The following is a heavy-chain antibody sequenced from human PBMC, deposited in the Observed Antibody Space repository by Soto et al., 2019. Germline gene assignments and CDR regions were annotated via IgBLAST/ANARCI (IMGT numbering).Heavy chain of an antibody. CDR1: GLTVSNNY. CDR3: ARVNYYGSGTFYKPHYYYGMDV. D-gene: IGHD3-10*01. V-gene: IGHV3-53*01. Sequence: PGGSLRLSCAASGLTVSNNYMAWVRQAPGKGLEWVSIIYSGGSTYHADSVQGRFTLSRDTSKNTLFLQMNSLRVEDTAVYYCARVNYYGSGTFYKPHYYYGMDVWGQGTTVTVSS. J-gene: IGHJ6*02. CDR2: IYSGGST.